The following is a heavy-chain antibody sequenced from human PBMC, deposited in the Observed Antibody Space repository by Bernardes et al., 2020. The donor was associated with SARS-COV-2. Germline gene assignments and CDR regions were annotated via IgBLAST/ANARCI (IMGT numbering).Heavy chain of an antibody. Sequence: ASVKVSCKASGYTFTGYYMHWVRQAPGQGLEWMGWINPNSGGTNYAQKFQGRVTMTRDTSISTAYMELSRLRSDDTAVYYCAREFQRGGGMDVWGQGTTVTVSS. D-gene: IGHD3-16*01. V-gene: IGHV1-2*02. J-gene: IGHJ6*02. CDR1: GYTFTGYY. CDR2: INPNSGGT. CDR3: AREFQRGGGMDV.